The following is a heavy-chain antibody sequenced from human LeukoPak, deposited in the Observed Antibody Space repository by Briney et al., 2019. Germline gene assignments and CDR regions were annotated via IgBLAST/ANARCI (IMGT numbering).Heavy chain of an antibody. CDR2: INLSGGST. CDR3: ARDLDYGEKSEDY. D-gene: IGHD4/OR15-4a*01. V-gene: IGHV1-46*01. J-gene: IGHJ4*02. CDR1: GFTFINYY. Sequence: ASVKVSCKASGFTFINYYMHWVRQAPGQGLEWLGIINLSGGSTHYPQKFQDRVTMTRDTSTSTVYMELSSLRSEDTAVYYCARDLDYGEKSEDYWDQGTLVTVSS.